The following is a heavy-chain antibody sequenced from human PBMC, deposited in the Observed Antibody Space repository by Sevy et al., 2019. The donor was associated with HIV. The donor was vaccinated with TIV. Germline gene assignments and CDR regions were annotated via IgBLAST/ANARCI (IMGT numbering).Heavy chain of an antibody. V-gene: IGHV1-18*01. CDR3: ARRDWRYSAREVSLYYYFYMDV. CDR2: INANNRHI. D-gene: IGHD2-21*02. CDR1: GYTFTTYG. Sequence: AAVKVSCKASGYTFTTYGIGWVRQAPGQGLERMGWINANNRHINYAQKLQGRLTLTTDASTNTAYMELSSLTSDDTAKYFCARRDWRYSAREVSLYYYFYMDVWGRGTTVTVSS. J-gene: IGHJ6*03.